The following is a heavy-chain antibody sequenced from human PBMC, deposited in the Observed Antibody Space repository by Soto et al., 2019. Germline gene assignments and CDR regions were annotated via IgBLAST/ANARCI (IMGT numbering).Heavy chain of an antibody. V-gene: IGHV3-23*04. CDR2: ISARGGSS. CDR1: GFSFSSYA. Sequence: EVQLVESGGGLIQPGGSLRLSCAASGFSFSSYAMVWVRQAPGKGLEWVAVISARGGSSYFADSVKGRFTLSRDNSKNVLSLEMNSLRAEDTAIYFCAKGSIEYSASVDNWGQGTLVVASS. D-gene: IGHD5-12*01. J-gene: IGHJ4*02. CDR3: AKGSIEYSASVDN.